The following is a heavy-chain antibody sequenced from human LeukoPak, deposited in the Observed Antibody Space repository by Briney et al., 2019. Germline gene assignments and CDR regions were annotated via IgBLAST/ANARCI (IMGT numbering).Heavy chain of an antibody. Sequence: QPGGSLRLSCAASGFTFSSYWMSWVRQAPGKGLEWVSSISSSSSYIYYADSVKGRFTISRDNAKNSLYLQMNSLRAEDTAVYYCARTLYDSSGYPDNWFDPWGQGTLVTVSS. V-gene: IGHV3-21*01. CDR1: GFTFSSYW. CDR2: ISSSSSYI. D-gene: IGHD3-22*01. CDR3: ARTLYDSSGYPDNWFDP. J-gene: IGHJ5*02.